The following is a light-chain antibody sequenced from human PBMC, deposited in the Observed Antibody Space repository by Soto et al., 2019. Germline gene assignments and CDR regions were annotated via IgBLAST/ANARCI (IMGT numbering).Light chain of an antibody. CDR1: SSDVGGYNY. CDR3: SSYTRSSTGV. CDR2: DIS. J-gene: IGLJ1*01. V-gene: IGLV2-14*01. Sequence: QSALTQPASVSGSPGQSITISCTGTSSDVGGYNYVSWYQQHPGKAPKLMIYDISNRPSGVSNRFSGSKSGNTASLTISVLQAEDEADYYCSSYTRSSTGVFGTGTKLTVL.